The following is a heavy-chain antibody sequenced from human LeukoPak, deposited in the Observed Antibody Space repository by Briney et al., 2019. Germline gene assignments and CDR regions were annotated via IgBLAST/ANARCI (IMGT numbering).Heavy chain of an antibody. J-gene: IGHJ4*02. CDR3: ARGRHDYVWGSYQSLDY. CDR2: ITSSSSII. CDR1: GFTFSSST. Sequence: GGSLRLSCAASGFTFSSSTMNWVRQAPGRGLEWISHITSSSSIIYYADSVRGRFTISRDDAKNSLYLQMNSLRAEDTAVYYCARGRHDYVWGSYQSLDYWGQGTLVTVSS. V-gene: IGHV3-48*01. D-gene: IGHD3-16*02.